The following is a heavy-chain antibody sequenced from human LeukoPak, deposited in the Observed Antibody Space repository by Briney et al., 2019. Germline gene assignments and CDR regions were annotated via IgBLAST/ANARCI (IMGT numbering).Heavy chain of an antibody. V-gene: IGHV3-21*04. CDR2: ISSSSSYI. J-gene: IGHJ4*02. Sequence: GGSLRLSCAASGFTFKTYTMHWVRQAPGMGLEWVSSISSSSSYIFYADSVKGRFTISRDNAKNSLYLQMNSLRAEDTAVYYCARDLIVGTTYFDYWGQGTLVTVSS. D-gene: IGHD1-26*01. CDR3: ARDLIVGTTYFDY. CDR1: GFTFKTYT.